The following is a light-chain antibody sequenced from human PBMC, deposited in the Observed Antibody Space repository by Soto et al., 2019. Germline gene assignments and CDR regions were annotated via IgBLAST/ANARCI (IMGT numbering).Light chain of an antibody. Sequence: VLTQSPGTLSLSPGERATLSCRASQSVSSTYLAWYQQKPGQAPRLLIDGASSRATGIPDRFSGSGSGTDFTLTISRLEPEDFAVYYCQQFGSSPRTFGQGTKVEI. CDR1: QSVSSTY. CDR2: GAS. CDR3: QQFGSSPRT. V-gene: IGKV3-20*01. J-gene: IGKJ1*01.